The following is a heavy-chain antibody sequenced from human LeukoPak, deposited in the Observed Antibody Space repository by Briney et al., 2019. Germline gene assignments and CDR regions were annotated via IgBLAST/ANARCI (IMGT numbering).Heavy chain of an antibody. Sequence: SETLSLTCGVYGGSFSGYYWNWIRQSPGKGLEWIGEINHSGSTNYNPSLKSRVTMSVDTSQKQFSLRLTSVTAADTAVYYCARGRYLTTLGGAAAGFLDYWGQGTLVTVSS. V-gene: IGHV4-34*01. CDR2: INHSGST. CDR1: GGSFSGYY. CDR3: ARGRYLTTLGGAAAGFLDY. D-gene: IGHD6-13*01. J-gene: IGHJ4*02.